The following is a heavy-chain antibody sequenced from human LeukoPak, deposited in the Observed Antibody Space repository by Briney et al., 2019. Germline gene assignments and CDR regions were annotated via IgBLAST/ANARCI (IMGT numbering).Heavy chain of an antibody. J-gene: IGHJ4*02. V-gene: IGHV3-23*01. D-gene: IGHD2-8*01. CDR2: ISASDGTT. CDR3: AKALGDGVLPANFRTFDY. CDR1: GFTFSNYV. Sequence: GGSLRLSCAASGFTFSNYVMVWVRQAPGKGLEWVSTISASDGTTHYADSVEGRFTISRDNSKATLFLQMNSLRVEDTAVYYCAKALGDGVLPANFRTFDYWGQGSLVTVSS.